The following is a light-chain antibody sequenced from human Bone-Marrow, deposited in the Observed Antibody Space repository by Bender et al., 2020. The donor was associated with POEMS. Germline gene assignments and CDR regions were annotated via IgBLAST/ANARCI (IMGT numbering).Light chain of an antibody. CDR2: DVS. Sequence: QSALTQPASVSVSPGQSITISCTGTSRDIGNYNYVSWHQQHPGKAPKLMIFDVSNRPSGVSNRFSGSKSGNTASLTISGLQAEDEADYYCSSYTTINTLVFGTGTKVTVL. CDR1: SRDIGNYNY. V-gene: IGLV2-14*03. J-gene: IGLJ1*01. CDR3: SSYTTINTLV.